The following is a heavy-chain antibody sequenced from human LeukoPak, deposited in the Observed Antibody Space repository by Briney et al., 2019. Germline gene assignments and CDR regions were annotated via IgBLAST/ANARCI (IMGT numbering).Heavy chain of an antibody. CDR2: INPSGGST. J-gene: IGHJ6*02. Sequence: ASVKVSCEASGYTFTSYYMHWVRQAPGQGLEWMGIINPSGGSTSYAQKFQGRVTMTRDTSASTVYMELSSLRSEDTAVYYCARDPYYDFWSGYPLYYYYYGMDVWGQGITVTVSS. CDR3: ARDPYYDFWSGYPLYYYYYGMDV. D-gene: IGHD3-3*01. V-gene: IGHV1-46*01. CDR1: GYTFTSYY.